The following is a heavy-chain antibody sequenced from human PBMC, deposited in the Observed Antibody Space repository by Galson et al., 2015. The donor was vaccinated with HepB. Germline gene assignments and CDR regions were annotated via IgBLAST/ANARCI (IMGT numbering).Heavy chain of an antibody. V-gene: IGHV3-7*03. D-gene: IGHD6-13*01. Sequence: SLRLSCAASGFTFSSNCMSWVRQAPGKGLEWVANIKQAGSEKYYVDSVKGRFTISRDNAKNSLYLQMNSLRAEDTAVYYCARQSIAAAGIVDYWGQRTLVTVSS. CDR1: GFTFSSNC. CDR3: ARQSIAAAGIVDY. CDR2: IKQAGSEK. J-gene: IGHJ4*02.